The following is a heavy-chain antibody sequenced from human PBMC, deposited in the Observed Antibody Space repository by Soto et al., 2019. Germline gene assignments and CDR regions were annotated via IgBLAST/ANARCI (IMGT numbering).Heavy chain of an antibody. J-gene: IGHJ4*02. V-gene: IGHV4-4*02. Sequence: QVQLQESGPGLVKPSGTLSLTCAVSGGSIDSPNWWTWVRQPPGKRLEWIGEVHHSGSTNYNPSLNSRVTMSVDKSENQFSLRLTSVTAADTAIYFGARTRLSGGLAAVGFDYWGQGTLVTVSS. CDR3: ARTRLSGGLAAVGFDY. CDR2: VHHSGST. CDR1: GGSIDSPNW. D-gene: IGHD6-13*01.